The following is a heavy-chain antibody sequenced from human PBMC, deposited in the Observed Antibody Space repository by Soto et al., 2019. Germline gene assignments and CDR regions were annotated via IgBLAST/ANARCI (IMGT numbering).Heavy chain of an antibody. D-gene: IGHD6-19*01. CDR2: INHSGST. Sequence: SETLSLTCAVYGGSFSGYYWSWIRQPPGKGLEWIGEINHSGSTNYNPSLKSRVTISVDTSKNQFSLKLSSVTAADTAVYYCAREAPIAVARAADYWGQGTLVTVSS. CDR3: AREAPIAVARAADY. CDR1: GGSFSGYY. J-gene: IGHJ4*02. V-gene: IGHV4-34*01.